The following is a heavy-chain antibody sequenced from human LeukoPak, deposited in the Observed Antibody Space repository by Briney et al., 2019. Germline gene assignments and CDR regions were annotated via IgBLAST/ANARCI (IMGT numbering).Heavy chain of an antibody. CDR1: GFTFSSYA. Sequence: GGSLRLSCAASGFTFSSYAMIWVRQAPGKGLEWVSAITGSGGSTFYADSVKGRFTISRDSSKNTLYLQMNSLRGEDTAVYSCAKARQEQQLFRLVSWGQGTLVTVSS. CDR2: ITGSGGST. J-gene: IGHJ5*02. D-gene: IGHD6-13*01. V-gene: IGHV3-23*01. CDR3: AKARQEQQLFRLVS.